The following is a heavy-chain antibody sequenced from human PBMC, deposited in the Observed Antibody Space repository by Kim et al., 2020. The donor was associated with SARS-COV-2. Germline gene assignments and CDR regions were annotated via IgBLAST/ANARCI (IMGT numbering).Heavy chain of an antibody. CDR2: IYPGDSDT. Sequence: GESLKISCKGSGYSFTSYWIGWVRQMPGKGLEWMGIIYPGDSDTRYSPSFQGQVTISADKSISTAYLQWSSLKASDTAMYYCARLGMRVAGTKWFSWFDPWGQGTLVTVSS. D-gene: IGHD6-19*01. V-gene: IGHV5-51*01. CDR1: GYSFTSYW. CDR3: ARLGMRVAGTKWFSWFDP. J-gene: IGHJ5*02.